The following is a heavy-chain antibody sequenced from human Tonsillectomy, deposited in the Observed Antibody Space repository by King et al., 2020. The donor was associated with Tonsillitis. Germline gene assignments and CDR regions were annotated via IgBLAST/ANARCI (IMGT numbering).Heavy chain of an antibody. J-gene: IGHJ3*02. CDR3: ARGGYNFWGGNDAFDI. CDR2: ISSNGGST. CDR1: GFTFSSYA. V-gene: IGHV3-64*01. D-gene: IGHD3-3*01. Sequence: VQLVESGGGLVQPGGSLRLSCAASGFTFSSYAMHWVRQAPGKGLEYVSAISSNGGSTYYANSVKGRFTISRDNSKNTLYLQMSSLRAEDMAVYYCARGGYNFWGGNDAFDIWGQGTMVTVSS.